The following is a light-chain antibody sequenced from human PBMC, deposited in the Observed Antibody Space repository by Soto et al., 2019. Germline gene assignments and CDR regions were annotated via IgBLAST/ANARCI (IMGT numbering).Light chain of an antibody. CDR1: SSVVGSYNL. CDR3: CSYAGSSLYV. V-gene: IGLV2-23*02. J-gene: IGLJ1*01. CDR2: EVS. Sequence: QSALTQPASVSGSPGQSITISCTGTSSVVGSYNLVSWYQQHPGKAPKLMIYEVSKRPSGVSNRFSGSKSGNTASLTISGLQAEDEADYYCCSYAGSSLYVFRTGTKVTVL.